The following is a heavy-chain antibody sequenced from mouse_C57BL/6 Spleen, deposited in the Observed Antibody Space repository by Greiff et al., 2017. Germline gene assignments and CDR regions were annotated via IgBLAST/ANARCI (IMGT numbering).Heavy chain of an antibody. Sequence: EVKLMESGGGLVQPGGSLKLSCAASGFTFSDYYMYWVRQTPEKRLEWVAYISNGGGSTYYPDTVKGRFTISRDNAKNTLYLQMSRLKSEDTAMYYCARHELGGYYYYAMDYWGQGTSVTVSS. D-gene: IGHD2-3*01. CDR2: ISNGGGST. CDR3: ARHELGGYYYYAMDY. CDR1: GFTFSDYY. J-gene: IGHJ4*01. V-gene: IGHV5-12*01.